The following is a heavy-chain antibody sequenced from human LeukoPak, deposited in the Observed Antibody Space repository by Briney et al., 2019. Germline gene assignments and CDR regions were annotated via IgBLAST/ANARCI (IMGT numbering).Heavy chain of an antibody. Sequence: GESLNTSCKGPGYNITTYWIGWVRQMPGKGVEWMRIFYPGDSDTRYSPSFQGPVTISADKSISTAYLQWRSLRASDTAMYYCARQSMVRGVPDYWGQGTLVTVSS. CDR1: GYNITTYW. CDR3: ARQSMVRGVPDY. CDR2: FYPGDSDT. V-gene: IGHV5-51*01. D-gene: IGHD3-10*01. J-gene: IGHJ4*02.